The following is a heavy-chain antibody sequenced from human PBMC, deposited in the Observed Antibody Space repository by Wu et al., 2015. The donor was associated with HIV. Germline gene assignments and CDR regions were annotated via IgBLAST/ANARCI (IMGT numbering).Heavy chain of an antibody. D-gene: IGHD2-8*01. CDR2: INANRGGT. CDR1: GYTFSRLL. Sequence: QVHLLQSGAEVKKPGASVMVSCTASGYTFSRLLYILGADRPLDRGLRWMGWINANRGGTKYAQKFQGRVTMTRDTAVSTAYLELTSLRSDDTAVYYCARLQSLHGLYSNADYWGQGTLVTVSS. V-gene: IGHV1-2*02. J-gene: IGHJ4*02. CDR3: ARLQSLHGLYSNADY.